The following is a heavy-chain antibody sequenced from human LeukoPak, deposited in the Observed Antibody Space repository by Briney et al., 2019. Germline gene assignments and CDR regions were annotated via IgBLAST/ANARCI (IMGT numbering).Heavy chain of an antibody. D-gene: IGHD3/OR15-3a*01. CDR1: GFTFSSYP. CDR3: AQGRMISPLDY. J-gene: IGHJ4*02. V-gene: IGHV3-23*01. Sequence: GGSLRLSCAASGFTFSSYPMSWVRQAPGKGLEWVSAISGGGGSTYYADSVKGRFTISRNNSKNTLYLQMNSLRAEDTAIYYCAQGRMISPLDYWGQGTLVTVSS. CDR2: ISGGGGST.